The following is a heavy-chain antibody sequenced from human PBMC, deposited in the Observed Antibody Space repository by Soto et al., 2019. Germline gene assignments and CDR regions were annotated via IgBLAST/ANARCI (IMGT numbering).Heavy chain of an antibody. CDR2: IIPIFGTA. Sequence: SVEVSCKASGGPFSSYAISWVRQAPGQGLEWMGGIIPIFGTANYAQKFQGRVTITADESTSTAYMELSSLRSEDTAVYYCARADYYDSSGYFNLDYWGQGTLVTVSS. D-gene: IGHD3-22*01. CDR3: ARADYYDSSGYFNLDY. CDR1: GGPFSSYA. J-gene: IGHJ4*02. V-gene: IGHV1-69*13.